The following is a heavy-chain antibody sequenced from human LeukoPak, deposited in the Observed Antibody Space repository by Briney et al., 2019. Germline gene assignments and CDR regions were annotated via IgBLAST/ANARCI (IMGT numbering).Heavy chain of an antibody. D-gene: IGHD1-26*01. CDR3: ARDLYSGSYYFDY. CDR1: GYTLTELS. V-gene: IGHV1-24*01. J-gene: IGHJ4*02. Sequence: GASVTVSCTVSGYTLTELSMHWVRQAPGKGLEWMGGFDPEDGETIYAQKFQGRVTMTEDTSTDTAYMELSSLRSDDTAVYYCARDLYSGSYYFDYWGQGTLVTVSS. CDR2: FDPEDGET.